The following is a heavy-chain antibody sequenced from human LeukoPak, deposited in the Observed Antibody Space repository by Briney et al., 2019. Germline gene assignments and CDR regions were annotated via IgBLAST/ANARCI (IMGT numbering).Heavy chain of an antibody. CDR3: AKRRISWYDDFDH. CDR1: GFTFSSYA. J-gene: IGHJ4*02. D-gene: IGHD6-13*01. V-gene: IGHV3-23*01. Sequence: TGGSLRLSCAASGFTFSSYAMSWVRQAPGKGLEWVSSISGGGASTFYADSVKGRFTISRDNSKNTLFLRMKSLRAEDTAEYYCAKRRISWYDDFDHWGQGTLVTVSS. CDR2: ISGGGAST.